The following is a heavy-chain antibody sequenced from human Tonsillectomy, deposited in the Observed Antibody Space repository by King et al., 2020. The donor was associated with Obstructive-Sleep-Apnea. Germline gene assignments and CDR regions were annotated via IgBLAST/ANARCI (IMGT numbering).Heavy chain of an antibody. CDR1: GFTFDDYT. CDR2: ISWDGGST. D-gene: IGHD5-18*01. CDR3: AKAVVDTAMVALDY. V-gene: IGHV3-43*01. Sequence: QLVQSGGVVVQPGGSLRLSCAASGFTFDDYTMHWVRQAPGKGLEWVSLISWDGGSTYYSDSVKGRFTISRDNSKNSLYLQMNSLRTEDTALYYCAKAVVDTAMVALDYWGQGTLVTVSS. J-gene: IGHJ4*02.